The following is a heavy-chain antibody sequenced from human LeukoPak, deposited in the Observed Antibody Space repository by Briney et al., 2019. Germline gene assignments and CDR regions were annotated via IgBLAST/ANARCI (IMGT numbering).Heavy chain of an antibody. J-gene: IGHJ4*02. CDR1: SITFTKAW. CDR3: ATSVTTPGAFDI. D-gene: IGHD1/OR15-1a*01. CDR2: IVSETVGGRT. V-gene: IGHV3-15*07. Sequence: GGSLRLSCAASSITFTKAWMNWVRQAPGKGLEWVARIVSETVGGRTDYAASVKGRFTISRDDSKSTLFLQMSSLKIEDTAVYYCATSVTTPGAFDIWGQGVLVTVSS.